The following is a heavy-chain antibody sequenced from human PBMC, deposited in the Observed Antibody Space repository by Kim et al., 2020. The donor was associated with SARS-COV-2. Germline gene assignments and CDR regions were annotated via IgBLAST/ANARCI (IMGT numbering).Heavy chain of an antibody. CDR3: VKDIHGYFDTSGYMEY. J-gene: IGHJ4*02. D-gene: IGHD3-22*01. Sequence: ASVKGRFTLSRNNTKNSLYLQMNSLRSEDTALYFCVKDIHGYFDTSGYMEYWGRGTLVTVSS. V-gene: IGHV3-43D*03.